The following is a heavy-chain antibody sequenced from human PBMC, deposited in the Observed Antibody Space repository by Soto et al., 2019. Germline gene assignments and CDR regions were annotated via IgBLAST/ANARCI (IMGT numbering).Heavy chain of an antibody. J-gene: IGHJ4*02. V-gene: IGHV1-2*02. CDR1: GYTFTTFH. Sequence: QVHLVQSGAEVRKPGASVKVSCKASGYTFTTFHLHWVRLAPGQGLEWMGWINPDTGDSEYGHKFHGRVTLTRDTSMTTAYMELSSLTSDDTAIYFCARVRYGDFSFQYWGQGTPVSVPS. D-gene: IGHD4-17*01. CDR3: ARVRYGDFSFQY. CDR2: INPDTGDS.